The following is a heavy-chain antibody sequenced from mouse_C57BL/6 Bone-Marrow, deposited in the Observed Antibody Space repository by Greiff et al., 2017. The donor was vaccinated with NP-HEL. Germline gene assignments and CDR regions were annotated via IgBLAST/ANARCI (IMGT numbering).Heavy chain of an antibody. Sequence: QVQLQQSGAELVRPGTSVKVSCKASGYAFTNYLIEWVKQRPGQGLEWIGVINPGSGGTNYNEKFKGKATLTADKSSSTAYMQLSSLTSEDSAVYFCARAFITTVVHWYFDVWGTGTTVTVSS. V-gene: IGHV1-54*01. J-gene: IGHJ1*03. CDR1: GYAFTNYL. CDR3: ARAFITTVVHWYFDV. D-gene: IGHD1-1*01. CDR2: INPGSGGT.